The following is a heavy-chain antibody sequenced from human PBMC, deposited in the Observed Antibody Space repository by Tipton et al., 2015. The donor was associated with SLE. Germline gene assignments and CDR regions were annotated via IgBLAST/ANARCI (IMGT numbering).Heavy chain of an antibody. CDR3: ARVIAAAGTYY. CDR1: GYSISSGYY. V-gene: IGHV4-38-2*01. J-gene: IGHJ4*02. Sequence: TLSLTCAVSGYSISSGYYWGWIRQPPGKGLEWIGSIYHSGSTYYNPSLKSRVTISVDTSKNQFSLKLSSVTAADTAVYYCARVIAAAGTYYWGQGTLFTASS. D-gene: IGHD6-13*01. CDR2: IYHSGST.